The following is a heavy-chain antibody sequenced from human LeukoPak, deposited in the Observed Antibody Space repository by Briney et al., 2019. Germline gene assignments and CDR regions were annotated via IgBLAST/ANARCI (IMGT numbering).Heavy chain of an antibody. D-gene: IGHD2-2*01. V-gene: IGHV3-74*01. J-gene: IGHJ4*02. CDR3: ARDRGGRAVPAANFDY. CDR1: GFTFSSYW. Sequence: GGSLRLSCAASGFTFSSYWMHWGRQAPGKGVVWVSRINSDGSSTSYADSVKGRFTISRDNAKNTLYLQMNSLRAEDTAVYYCARDRGGRAVPAANFDYWGQGTLVTVSS. CDR2: INSDGSST.